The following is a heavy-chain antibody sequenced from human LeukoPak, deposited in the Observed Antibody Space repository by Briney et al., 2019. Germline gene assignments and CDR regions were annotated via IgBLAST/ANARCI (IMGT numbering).Heavy chain of an antibody. J-gene: IGHJ3*01. Sequence: ASVKVPCKASGYRVSSFAIIWVRQAPGQGLECLGWIAANNDHTHYALNVQGRVTMTTDTSTDTAYMELRNLRSDDTAVYFCARDKPGWGAFDVWGQGTVVTVSS. CDR1: GYRVSSFA. CDR3: ARDKPGWGAFDV. CDR2: IAANNDHT. D-gene: IGHD1-14*01. V-gene: IGHV1-18*01.